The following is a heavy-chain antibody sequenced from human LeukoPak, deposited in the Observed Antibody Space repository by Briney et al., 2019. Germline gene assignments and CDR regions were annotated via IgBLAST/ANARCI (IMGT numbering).Heavy chain of an antibody. CDR3: ARWFSSGWHYFDY. CDR2: IYYSGST. Sequence: GSLRLSCAASGFIFSNSWMPWVRQAPGKGLEWVGYIYYSGSTNYNPSLESRVTISLDTPKNQFSLNLTSVTAADTAVYYCARWFSSGWHYFDYWGPGILVTVSS. D-gene: IGHD6-19*01. V-gene: IGHV4-59*01. CDR1: GFIFSNSW. J-gene: IGHJ4*02.